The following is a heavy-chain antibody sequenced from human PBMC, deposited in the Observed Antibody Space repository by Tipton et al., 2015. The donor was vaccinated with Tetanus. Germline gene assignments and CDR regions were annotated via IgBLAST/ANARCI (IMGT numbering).Heavy chain of an antibody. V-gene: IGHV4-61*08. CDR1: GGSLRGGDYH. Sequence: GLVKPSETLSLTCSVTGGSLRGGDYHWSWIRQPPGKGLEWLAYVSSRGRTNSNYDLKSRITTSHDTSKNQFFLRLTSVTSADTAVYYCARANYDSFKKGPFDSWGQGSLVIVSS. J-gene: IGHJ4*02. CDR3: ARANYDSFKKGPFDS. D-gene: IGHD3-3*01. CDR2: VSSRGRT.